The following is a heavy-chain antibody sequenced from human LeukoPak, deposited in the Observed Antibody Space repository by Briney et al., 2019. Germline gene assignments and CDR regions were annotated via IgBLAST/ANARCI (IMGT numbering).Heavy chain of an antibody. CDR2: ITGDSTYI. CDR1: GFSFRTYS. J-gene: IGHJ5*02. D-gene: IGHD6-19*01. V-gene: IGHV3-21*01. Sequence: PGGSLRLSCAVSGFSFRTYSMNWVRQAPGKGLEWVSTITGDSTYIRYADSVRGRFTISRDNAKSSLYLQMNSLRAEDTAVYYCARNAAGWFDPWGQGTLVTVSS. CDR3: ARNAAGWFDP.